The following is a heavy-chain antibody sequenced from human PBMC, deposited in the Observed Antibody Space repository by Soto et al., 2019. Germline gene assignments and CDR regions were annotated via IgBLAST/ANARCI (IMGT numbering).Heavy chain of an antibody. V-gene: IGHV3-73*01. CDR2: IRSKANSYAT. CDR3: TRLSTRGGFDY. CDR1: GFTFSGSA. J-gene: IGHJ4*02. D-gene: IGHD3-16*01. Sequence: EVQLVESGGGLVQPGGSLKLSCAASGFTFSGSAMHWVRQASGKGLEWVGRIRSKANSYATPYAASVKGRFTISRDDSKNTAYLQMNSLKTDDTAVYYCTRLSTRGGFDYWGQGTLVTVSS.